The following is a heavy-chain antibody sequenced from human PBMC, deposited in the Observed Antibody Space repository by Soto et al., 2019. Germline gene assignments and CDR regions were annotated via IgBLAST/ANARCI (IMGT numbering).Heavy chain of an antibody. CDR2: IDPSDSYT. V-gene: IGHV5-10-1*01. D-gene: IGHD3-22*01. Sequence: GESLKISCKGSGYSFTSYWISWVRQMPGKGLEWMGRIDPSDSYTNYSPSFQGHVTISADKSISTAYLQWSSLKASDTAMYYCARHSRYYYDSSGYHDYRGQGTLVTVSS. J-gene: IGHJ4*02. CDR1: GYSFTSYW. CDR3: ARHSRYYYDSSGYHDY.